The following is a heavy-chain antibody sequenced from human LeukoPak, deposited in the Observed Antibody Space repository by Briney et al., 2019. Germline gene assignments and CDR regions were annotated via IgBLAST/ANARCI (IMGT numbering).Heavy chain of an antibody. Sequence: PGGSLRLSCAASGFTFSSYAMSWVRQAPGKGLGWVSAISGSGGSTYYADSVKGRFTISRDNSKNTLYLQMNSLRAEDTAVYYCAKGGYGSGSHMAFDYWGQGTLVTVSS. CDR2: ISGSGGST. J-gene: IGHJ4*02. CDR3: AKGGYGSGSHMAFDY. CDR1: GFTFSSYA. V-gene: IGHV3-23*01. D-gene: IGHD3-10*01.